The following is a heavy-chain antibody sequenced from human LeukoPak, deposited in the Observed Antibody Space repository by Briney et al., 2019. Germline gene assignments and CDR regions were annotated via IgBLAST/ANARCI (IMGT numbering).Heavy chain of an antibody. V-gene: IGHV1-18*01. CDR3: ARSNWATVVKLYQTDFDY. CDR1: GYTFTSYG. D-gene: IGHD4-23*01. J-gene: IGHJ4*02. CDR2: ISAYKGNT. Sequence: ASVNVSCKASGYTFTSYGISWVRQAPGQGLEWMGWISAYKGNTNYAQKLQGRVTMTTDTSTSTAYMELRSLRSDDTAVYYCARSNWATVVKLYQTDFDYWGQGTLVTVSS.